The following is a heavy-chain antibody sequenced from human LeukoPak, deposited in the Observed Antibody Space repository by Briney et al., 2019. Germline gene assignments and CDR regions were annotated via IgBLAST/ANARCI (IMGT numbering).Heavy chain of an antibody. J-gene: IGHJ4*02. V-gene: IGHV4-30-4*08. CDR2: IYYSGST. D-gene: IGHD3-22*01. Sequence: SETLSLTCAVSGASISSYYWSWIRQPPGKGLEWIGYIYYSGSTYYNPSLKSRVTISVDTSKNQFSLKLSSVTAADTAVYYCAREGPYYYDSSGLDYWGQGTLVTVSS. CDR1: GASISSYY. CDR3: AREGPYYYDSSGLDY.